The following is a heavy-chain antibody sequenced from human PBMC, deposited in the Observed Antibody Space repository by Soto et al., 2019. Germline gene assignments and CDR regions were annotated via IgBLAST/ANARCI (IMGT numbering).Heavy chain of an antibody. D-gene: IGHD2-21*01. J-gene: IGHJ5*02. CDR1: GYKFTGYW. CDR3: ARRKYYSSECEP. CDR2: IYPADSVT. Sequence: GHYLKLYCRGSGYKFTGYWIGWVLQMPGKGPEWMGIIYPADSVTRYSPSFQGQVTISVDKSISTAYLQWGSLKASDTAMYYCARRKYYSSECEPWGQGTLVTVSS. V-gene: IGHV5-51*01.